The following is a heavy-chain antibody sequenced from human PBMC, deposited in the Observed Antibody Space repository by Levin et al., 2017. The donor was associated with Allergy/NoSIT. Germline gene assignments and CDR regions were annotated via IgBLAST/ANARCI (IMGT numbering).Heavy chain of an antibody. Sequence: AASVKVSCAPSGFSFTNYWMRWIRQAPGKGLEWVASVSQDGNEKYYVDSVQGRFTISRDNAKNSLYLQMNSLRAEDTAVYYCARAITVSGAVAYMDVWGKGTTVTVSS. CDR3: ARAITVSGAVAYMDV. J-gene: IGHJ6*03. D-gene: IGHD3-3*01. V-gene: IGHV3-7*03. CDR2: VSQDGNEK. CDR1: GFSFTNYW.